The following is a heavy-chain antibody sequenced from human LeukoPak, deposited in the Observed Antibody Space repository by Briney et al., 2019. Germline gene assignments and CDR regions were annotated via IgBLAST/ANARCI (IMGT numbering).Heavy chain of an antibody. CDR3: ATLPIFDYYYYYGMDV. CDR2: IYSGGST. V-gene: IGHV3-53*01. CDR1: GFTVRSNY. D-gene: IGHD3-3*02. J-gene: IGHJ6*02. Sequence: PGGSLRLSCAASGFTVRSNYMSWVRQAPGKGLNWVSVIYSGGSTYYADSVKGRFTISRDNSKNTLYLQMNSLRAEDTAVYYCATLPIFDYYYYYGMDVWGQGTTVTVSS.